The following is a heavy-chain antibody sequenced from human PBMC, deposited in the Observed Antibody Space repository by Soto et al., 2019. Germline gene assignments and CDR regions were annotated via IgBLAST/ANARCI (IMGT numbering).Heavy chain of an antibody. V-gene: IGHV4-34*01. J-gene: IGHJ4*02. D-gene: IGHD3-3*01. Sequence: QVQLQQWGAGLLKPSETLSLTCAVYGGSFSGYYWSWIRQPPGKGLEWIGEINHSGSTNYNPSLKSRVTISVDTSKNQFSLKLSSVTAADTAVYYCARVGGGLYDFWSGYYLDYFDYWGQGTLVTVSS. CDR3: ARVGGGLYDFWSGYYLDYFDY. CDR2: INHSGST. CDR1: GGSFSGYY.